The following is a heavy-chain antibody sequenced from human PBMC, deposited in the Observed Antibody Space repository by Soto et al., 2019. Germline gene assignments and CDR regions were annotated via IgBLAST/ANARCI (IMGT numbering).Heavy chain of an antibody. V-gene: IGHV1-18*01. CDR2: ISGYNGNT. D-gene: IGHD5-18*01. Sequence: QVRLVQSGAEVKRPGASMKVSCKASGYTFIDYAISWVRQAPGQGLEWMGWISGYNGNTIYAQKVQGRVTLTTDTSTRTVCMELRSLRADDTAVYYCARVGAGGNRESLAYYYAMDVWGQGTTVIISS. J-gene: IGHJ6*02. CDR3: ARVGAGGNRESLAYYYAMDV. CDR1: GYTFIDYA.